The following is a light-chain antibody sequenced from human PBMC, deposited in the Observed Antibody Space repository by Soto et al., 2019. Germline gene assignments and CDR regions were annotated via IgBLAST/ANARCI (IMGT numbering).Light chain of an antibody. Sequence: EIVRTQSPATLSVSPGERATLSCRASQRVSSNIACYQQKPGQAPRLLIYGASTRATGIPASFSGSGSGTELTLTISSLQSEDLAVYYCQQYNNWPPYTFGQGTKLEIK. CDR1: QRVSSN. CDR2: GAS. V-gene: IGKV3-15*01. CDR3: QQYNNWPPYT. J-gene: IGKJ2*01.